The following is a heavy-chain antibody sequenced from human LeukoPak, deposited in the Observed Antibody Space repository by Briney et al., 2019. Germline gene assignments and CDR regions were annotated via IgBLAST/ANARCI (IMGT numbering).Heavy chain of an antibody. V-gene: IGHV3-66*01. Sequence: GGSLRLSCAASGFTVSSTYMTWVRQAPGKGLEWVSVIYSGGSTYYADSVKGRFTISRDNSKNTLYLQMNSLRAEDTAVYYCARDGQEADAFDIWGQGTMVTVSS. CDR3: ARDGQEADAFDI. J-gene: IGHJ3*02. CDR2: IYSGGST. CDR1: GFTVSSTY.